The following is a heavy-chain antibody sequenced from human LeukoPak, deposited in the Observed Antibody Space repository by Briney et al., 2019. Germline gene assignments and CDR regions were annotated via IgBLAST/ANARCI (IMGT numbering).Heavy chain of an antibody. CDR1: GFTFSSYG. J-gene: IGHJ4*02. V-gene: IGHV3-30*02. Sequence: GGSLRLSCAASGFTFSSYGMHWVRQAPGKGLEWVAFIRYDGSNKYYADSVKGRFTISRDNSKNTLYLQMNSLRAEDTAVYYCAKDGPLIVVVPAAYFDYWGQGTLVTVSS. CDR3: AKDGPLIVVVPAAYFDY. D-gene: IGHD2-2*01. CDR2: IRYDGSNK.